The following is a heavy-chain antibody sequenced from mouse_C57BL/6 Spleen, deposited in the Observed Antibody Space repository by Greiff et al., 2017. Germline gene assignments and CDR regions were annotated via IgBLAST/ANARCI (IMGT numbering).Heavy chain of an antibody. V-gene: IGHV1-64*01. CDR1: GYTFTSYW. D-gene: IGHD1-1*01. CDR2: IHPNSGST. J-gene: IGHJ1*03. Sequence: QVQLQQPGAELVKPGASVKLSCKASGYTFTSYWMHWVKQRPGQGLEWIGMIHPNSGSTNYNEKFKSKATLTVDKSSSTAYMQLSSLTSEDSAVYYCASGDGSSYVGYFGVWGTGATVTVSS. CDR3: ASGDGSSYVGYFGV.